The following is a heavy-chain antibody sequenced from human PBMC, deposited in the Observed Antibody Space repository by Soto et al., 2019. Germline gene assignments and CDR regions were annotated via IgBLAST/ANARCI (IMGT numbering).Heavy chain of an antibody. CDR3: ARLAVAGNYFDY. J-gene: IGHJ4*02. CDR1: GFSLSTSGMC. V-gene: IGHV2-70*11. Sequence: SGPTLVNPTQTLTLTCTFSGFSLSTSGMCVSWIRQPPGKALEWLARIDWDDDKYYSTSLKTRLTISKDTSKNQVVLTMTNMDPVDTATYYCARLAVAGNYFDYWGQGTLVTVSS. D-gene: IGHD6-19*01. CDR2: IDWDDDK.